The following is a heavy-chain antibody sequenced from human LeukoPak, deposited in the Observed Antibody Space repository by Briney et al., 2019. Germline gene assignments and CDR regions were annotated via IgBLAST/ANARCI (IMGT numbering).Heavy chain of an antibody. CDR3: AADPYDYGDYVLGY. CDR1: GFTFTSSA. CDR2: IVVGSGNT. Sequence: SGTVSCKASGFTFTSSAVQWVRQARGQRLEWIGWIVVGSGNTNYAQKFQERVTITRDMSTSTAYMELSSLRSEDTAVYYCAADPYDYGDYVLGYWGQGTLVTVSS. J-gene: IGHJ4*02. V-gene: IGHV1-58*01. D-gene: IGHD4-17*01.